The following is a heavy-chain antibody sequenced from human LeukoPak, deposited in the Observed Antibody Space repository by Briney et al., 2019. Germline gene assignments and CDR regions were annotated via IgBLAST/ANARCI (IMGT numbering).Heavy chain of an antibody. V-gene: IGHV1-18*01. CDR2: ISAYNGNT. CDR3: ATKSGSRTSRHAFDI. Sequence: ASVKVSCKASGGTFSSYAISWVRQAPGQGLEWMGWISAYNGNTNYAQKLQGRVTMTTDTSTSTAYMELRSLRSDDTAVYYCATKSGSRTSRHAFDIWGQGTTVTVSS. CDR1: GGTFSSYA. D-gene: IGHD1-26*01. J-gene: IGHJ3*02.